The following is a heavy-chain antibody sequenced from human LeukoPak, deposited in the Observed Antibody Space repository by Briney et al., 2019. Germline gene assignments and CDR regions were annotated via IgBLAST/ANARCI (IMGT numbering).Heavy chain of an antibody. CDR1: GFTFSDYY. D-gene: IGHD3-22*01. Sequence: GGSLRLSCAASGFTFSDYYMSWIRQAPGKGLEWVSYISSSGSTIYYADSVKGRFTISRDNTKNSLYLQMNSLRAEDTAVYYCARDRYYDSSAPGYWGQGTLVTVSS. CDR3: ARDRYYDSSAPGY. V-gene: IGHV3-11*01. J-gene: IGHJ4*02. CDR2: ISSSGSTI.